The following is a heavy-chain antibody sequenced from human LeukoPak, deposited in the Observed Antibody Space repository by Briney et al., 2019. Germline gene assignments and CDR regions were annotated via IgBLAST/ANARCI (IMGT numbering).Heavy chain of an antibody. CDR1: GFTFDEYT. V-gene: IGHV3-43*01. D-gene: IGHD3-9*01. Sequence: GGSLRLSCAASGFTFDEYTMHWVRQAPGKGLEWVSLISWDGGSTYYADSVKGRFTISRDNSKNSLYLQMNSLRTEDTALYYCAKDDSGDILTGFILDYWGQGTLVTVSS. CDR3: AKDDSGDILTGFILDY. CDR2: ISWDGGST. J-gene: IGHJ4*02.